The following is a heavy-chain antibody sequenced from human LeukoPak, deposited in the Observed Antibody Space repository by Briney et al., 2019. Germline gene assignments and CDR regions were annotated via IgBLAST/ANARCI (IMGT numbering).Heavy chain of an antibody. D-gene: IGHD3-16*01. J-gene: IGHJ4*02. V-gene: IGHV3-30*01. CDR2: TAYEGGEK. CDR3: AREGDRHLTFDY. Sequence: PGRSLRLSCAASGSTFSGHLLHWVRQAPGKGLEWVAGTAYEGGEKYYADSVSGRLTISRDNSDNTVYLQMNGLRLEDTAVYFCAREGDRHLTFDYWGRGTLVTVSS. CDR1: GSTFSGHL.